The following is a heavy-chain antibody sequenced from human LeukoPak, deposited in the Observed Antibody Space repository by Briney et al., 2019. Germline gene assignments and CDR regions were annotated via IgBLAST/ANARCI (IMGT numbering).Heavy chain of an antibody. V-gene: IGHV3-30*02. CDR3: AKDLGNSFDY. CDR2: IHYDGSDK. CDR1: GFTFSGYG. D-gene: IGHD4-23*01. Sequence: PGGSLRLSCAASGFTFSGYGMHWVRQAPGKGLEWVAFIHYDGSDKYYADSVKGRFTISRDNSKNTLYLQMNSLRAEDTAVNYCAKDLGNSFDYWGQGTLVTVSS. J-gene: IGHJ4*02.